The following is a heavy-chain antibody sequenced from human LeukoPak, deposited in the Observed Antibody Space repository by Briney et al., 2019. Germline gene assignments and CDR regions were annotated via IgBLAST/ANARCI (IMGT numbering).Heavy chain of an antibody. Sequence: ASVKVSCKASGGTFSSYAISWVRQAPGQGLEWMGWINPNSGGTNYAQKFQGRVTMTTDTSTSTAYMELRSLTSDDTAVYYCARLDSSGSSFDYWGQGTLVTVSS. D-gene: IGHD3-22*01. CDR2: INPNSGGT. CDR1: GGTFSSYA. V-gene: IGHV1-18*01. J-gene: IGHJ4*02. CDR3: ARLDSSGSSFDY.